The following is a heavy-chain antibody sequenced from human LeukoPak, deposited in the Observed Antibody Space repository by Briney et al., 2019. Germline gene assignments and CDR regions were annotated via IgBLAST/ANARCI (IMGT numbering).Heavy chain of an antibody. CDR2: IYYSGST. V-gene: IGHV4-39*07. D-gene: IGHD2-21*02. CDR1: GGSIGSSSYY. CDR3: ARDGSGGDPHDAFDI. Sequence: PSETLSLTCTVSGGSIGSSSYYWGWIRQPPGKGLEWIGSIYYSGSTYYNPSLKSRVTISVDTSKNQFSLKLSSVTAADTAVYYCARDGSGGDPHDAFDIWGQGTMVTVSS. J-gene: IGHJ3*02.